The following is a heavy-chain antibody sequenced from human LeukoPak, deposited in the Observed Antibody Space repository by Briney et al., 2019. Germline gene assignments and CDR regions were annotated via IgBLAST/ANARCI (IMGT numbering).Heavy chain of an antibody. CDR2: ISSRSGYV. J-gene: IGHJ4*02. Sequence: GGSLRLSCAASGFTFSSYSMNWVRQAPGKGLEWVSSISSRSGYVYYADSLKGRFTISRDNAKNSLYLQMNSLRAEDTALYYCARGDYDYYDGGGYYYFDSWGQGTLVTVSS. V-gene: IGHV3-21*01. CDR1: GFTFSSYS. CDR3: ARGDYDYYDGGGYYYFDS. D-gene: IGHD3-22*01.